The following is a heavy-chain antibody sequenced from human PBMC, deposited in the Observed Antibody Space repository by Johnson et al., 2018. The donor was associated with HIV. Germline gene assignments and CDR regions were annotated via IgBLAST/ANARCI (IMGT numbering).Heavy chain of an antibody. CDR1: GFTFSSYA. V-gene: IGHV3-30-3*01. Sequence: VQLVESGGGVVQPGRSLRLSCAASGFTFSSYAMHWVRQAPGKGLEWVAVISYDGSNKYYADSVKGRFTISRDNSKNTRYLQMNSLRAEDTAVYYCARGRWLQSKSDAFDIWGQGTMVTVSS. CDR3: ARGRWLQSKSDAFDI. CDR2: ISYDGSNK. D-gene: IGHD5-24*01. J-gene: IGHJ3*02.